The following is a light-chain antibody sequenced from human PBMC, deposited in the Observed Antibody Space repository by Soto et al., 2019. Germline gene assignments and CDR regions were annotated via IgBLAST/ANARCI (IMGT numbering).Light chain of an antibody. J-gene: IGKJ2*01. V-gene: IGKV1-5*03. CDR3: QQYHSYPYN. CDR2: KAS. Sequence: DIEMTQSPSTLSASVGDRVTITCRASQSISSWLAWYQQKPGKAPKLLIYKASSLESGVPSRFSGSGSGTEFTLTISSLQPNYFATYYCQQYHSYPYNFGHETKLEIK. CDR1: QSISSW.